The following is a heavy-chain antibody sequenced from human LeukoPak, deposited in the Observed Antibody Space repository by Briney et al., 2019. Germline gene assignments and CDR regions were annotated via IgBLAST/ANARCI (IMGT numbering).Heavy chain of an antibody. D-gene: IGHD2-2*01. CDR3: ARYHCSSTSCYENNWFDP. Sequence: SETLSLTCNVSGGSMRNYYWSWIRQPPGKGLEWIGYISYSGSTKYNPSLKSRVTISVDTSRNQFSLKVRSVTAADTAVYYCARYHCSSTSCYENNWFDPWGQGTLVTVSS. V-gene: IGHV4-59*01. CDR1: GGSMRNYY. CDR2: ISYSGST. J-gene: IGHJ5*02.